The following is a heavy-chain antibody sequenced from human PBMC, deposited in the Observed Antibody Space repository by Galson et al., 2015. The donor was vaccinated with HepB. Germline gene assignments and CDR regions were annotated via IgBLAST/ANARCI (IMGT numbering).Heavy chain of an antibody. CDR3: TRDTRVPNH. D-gene: IGHD2-15*01. CDR1: GSTFTDHY. J-gene: IGHJ4*02. CDR2: ISSTSSDT. Sequence: SLRLSCAASGSTFTDHYMSWFRQAPGKGLECLSYISSTSSDTNYADSVKGRFTISRDNAKKSLYLRMNDLRVEDTAVYYCTRDTRVPNHWGQGTLVTVSS. V-gene: IGHV3-11*06.